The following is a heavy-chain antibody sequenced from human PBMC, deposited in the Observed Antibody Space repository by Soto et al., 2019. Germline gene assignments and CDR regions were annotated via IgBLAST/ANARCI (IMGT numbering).Heavy chain of an antibody. V-gene: IGHV1-18*01. CDR2: ISAYNGNT. D-gene: IGHD2-2*01. Sequence: QVQLVQSGAEVKKPGASVKVSCKASGYTFTSYGISWVRQAPGQGLEWMGWISAYNGNTNYAQKLQGRVTMTTDTSTSTAYMELRSLRSDDTAVYYCARNGPMNCSSTSCYVFFHPNYYYYYMDVWGKGTTVTVSS. J-gene: IGHJ6*03. CDR3: ARNGPMNCSSTSCYVFFHPNYYYYYMDV. CDR1: GYTFTSYG.